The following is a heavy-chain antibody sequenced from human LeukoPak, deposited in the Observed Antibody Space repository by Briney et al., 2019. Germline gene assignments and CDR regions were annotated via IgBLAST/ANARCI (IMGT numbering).Heavy chain of an antibody. Sequence: PGGSLRLSCAASGFTFSSYAMSWVRQAPGKGLEWVSAISGSGGSTYYADSVKGRLTISRDNSKNTLYLQMNSLRAEDTAVYYCAKETYYYDSSGYYCDYWGQGTLVTVSS. CDR3: AKETYYYDSSGYYCDY. CDR1: GFTFSSYA. J-gene: IGHJ4*02. V-gene: IGHV3-23*01. CDR2: ISGSGGST. D-gene: IGHD3-22*01.